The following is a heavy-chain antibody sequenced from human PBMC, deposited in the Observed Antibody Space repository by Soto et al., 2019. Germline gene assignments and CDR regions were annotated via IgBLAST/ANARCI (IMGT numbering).Heavy chain of an antibody. J-gene: IGHJ4*02. CDR2: ISYDGSNK. V-gene: IGHV3-30*18. CDR1: GFTFSSYG. CDR3: AKGGVDFWSGYHDY. Sequence: PXEALRLACAASGFTFSSYGMHWVRQAPGKGLEWVAVISYDGSNKYYADSVKGRFTISRDNSKNTLYLQMNSLRAEDTAVYYCAKGGVDFWSGYHDYWGQGTLVTVSS. D-gene: IGHD3-3*01.